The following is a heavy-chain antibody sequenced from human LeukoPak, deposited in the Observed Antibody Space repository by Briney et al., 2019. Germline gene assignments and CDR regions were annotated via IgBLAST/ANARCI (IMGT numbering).Heavy chain of an antibody. Sequence: AETLPLTCAVSGYSISSGYYWGWFRPPPGKGLEWIGCIHHSENTYYNPSLKSRVTISVDTSKNQFSLKLTSVTAADTAVYYCARQGGSNSPYYYYYMDVWGKGTTVSVSS. CDR2: IHHSENT. J-gene: IGHJ6*03. V-gene: IGHV4-38-2*01. D-gene: IGHD6-13*01. CDR1: GYSISSGYY. CDR3: ARQGGSNSPYYYYYMDV.